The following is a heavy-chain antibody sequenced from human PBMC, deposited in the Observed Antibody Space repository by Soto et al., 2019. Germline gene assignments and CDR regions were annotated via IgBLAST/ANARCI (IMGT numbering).Heavy chain of an antibody. V-gene: IGHV3-21*01. J-gene: IGHJ4*02. CDR2: ISSSSSYI. D-gene: IGHD6-6*01. CDR1: GFTFSSYS. Sequence: EVQLVESGGGLVKPGGSLRLSCAASGFTFSSYSMNWVRQAPGKGLEWVSSISSSSSYIYYADSVKGRFTISRDNAKNSLYLQVNSLRAEDTAVYYCARAEYSSSPTDYWGQGTLVTVSS. CDR3: ARAEYSSSPTDY.